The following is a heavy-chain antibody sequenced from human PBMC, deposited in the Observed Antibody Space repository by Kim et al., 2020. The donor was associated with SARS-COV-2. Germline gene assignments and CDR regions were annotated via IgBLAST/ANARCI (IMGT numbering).Heavy chain of an antibody. CDR1: LSPSPPQA. CDR2: INTNTENP. V-gene: IGHV7-4-1*02. D-gene: IGHD5-12*01. CDR3: ARGVGGLGGYDGGFDY. J-gene: IGHJ4*02. Sequence: ASFNFSCNASLSPSPPQARNCGRQAPGQGLEWMGWINTNTENPTYAQGFTGRFVFSLDTSVSTAYLQISSLKAEDTAVYYCARGVGGLGGYDGGFDYWGQGTLVTVSS.